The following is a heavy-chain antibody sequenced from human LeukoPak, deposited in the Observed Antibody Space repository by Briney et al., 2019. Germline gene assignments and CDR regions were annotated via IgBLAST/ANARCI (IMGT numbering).Heavy chain of an antibody. J-gene: IGHJ4*02. CDR2: VYYSRNT. Sequence: WETLSLTCTVSGGSFSSSGSYWGWIPQPPGKGLVWIGSVYYSRNTYNPSLKSRVTISVDTSKNPFSLNLSTVTAEGTAVYCCARGGKLGDGYNYGPDCWGQGTLVSVSS. CDR1: GGSFSSSGSY. D-gene: IGHD5-24*01. CDR3: ARGGKLGDGYNYGPDC. V-gene: IGHV4-39*07.